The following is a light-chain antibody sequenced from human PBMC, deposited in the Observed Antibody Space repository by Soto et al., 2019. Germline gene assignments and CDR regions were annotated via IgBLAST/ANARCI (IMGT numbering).Light chain of an antibody. Sequence: DIVMTQSPLSLPVTPGEPASISCRSSQSLLHSNGYNYLDWYLQKPGQSPQLLIYLGSNRASGVPDRFSGSGSGTDFTLKISRVEAEDVGVYYCMQAFRTFGQGTKVEIK. CDR2: LGS. CDR3: MQAFRT. J-gene: IGKJ1*01. V-gene: IGKV2-28*01. CDR1: QSLLHSNGYNY.